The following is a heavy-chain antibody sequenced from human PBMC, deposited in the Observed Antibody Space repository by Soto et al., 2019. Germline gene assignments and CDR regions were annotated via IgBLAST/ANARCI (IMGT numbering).Heavy chain of an antibody. V-gene: IGHV3-30*18. J-gene: IGHJ4*02. CDR2: ISYDGSNK. Sequence: QVQLVESGGGVVQPGRTLRLSCAASGFTFSSYGMHWVRQAPGKGLEWVAVISYDGSNKYYADSVKGRFTISRDNSKNTLYLQMNSLIAEDTAVYYCAKDHDDFWSGLGLGYWGQGTLVTVSS. CDR1: GFTFSSYG. D-gene: IGHD3-3*01. CDR3: AKDHDDFWSGLGLGY.